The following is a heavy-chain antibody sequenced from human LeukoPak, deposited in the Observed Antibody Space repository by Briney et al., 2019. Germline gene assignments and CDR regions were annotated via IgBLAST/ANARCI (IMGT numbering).Heavy chain of an antibody. J-gene: IGHJ5*02. D-gene: IGHD4-17*01. V-gene: IGHV4-38-2*02. CDR1: GYSISSGYY. Sequence: SETLSLTCTASGYSISSGYYWGWIRQPPGKGLEWIGSIYHSGSTYYNPSLKSRVIISVDNSKNQFSLKLTSVTAADTAVYYCARGGMTTVTTATHWFDPWGRGTLVTVSS. CDR3: ARGGMTTVTTATHWFDP. CDR2: IYHSGST.